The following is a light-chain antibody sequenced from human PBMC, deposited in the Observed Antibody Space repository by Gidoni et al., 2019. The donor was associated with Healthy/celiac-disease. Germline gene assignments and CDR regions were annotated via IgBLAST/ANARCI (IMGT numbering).Light chain of an antibody. V-gene: IGLV2-14*03. CDR1: SSDVGGYNY. J-gene: IGLJ3*02. Sequence: QSALNQPASVSGSPGQSITISCTGTSSDVGGYNYVSWYQQHPGKAPKLMIYDVSNRPAGVSNRFSGSKSGNTASLTISGLQAEDEADYYCSSYTSSSTLVFGGGTKLXFX. CDR3: SSYTSSSTLV. CDR2: DVS.